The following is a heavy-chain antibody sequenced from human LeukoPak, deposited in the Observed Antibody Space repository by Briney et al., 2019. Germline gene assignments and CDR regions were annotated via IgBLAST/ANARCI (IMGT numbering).Heavy chain of an antibody. CDR2: MYYSGST. V-gene: IGHV4-39*01. D-gene: IGHD2-2*02. CDR1: GGSISSSSYY. J-gene: IGHJ6*03. CDR3: ARNTDYYYYYMDV. Sequence: SETLFLTCTVSGGSISSSSYYWGWTRQPPGKGLEWIGSMYYSGSTYYNPSLKSRVTISVDTSKNQFSLKLSSVTAADTAVYYCARNTDYYYYYMDVWGEGTTVTVSS.